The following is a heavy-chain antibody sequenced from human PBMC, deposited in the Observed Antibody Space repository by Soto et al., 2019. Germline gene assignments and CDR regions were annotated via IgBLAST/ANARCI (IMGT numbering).Heavy chain of an antibody. Sequence: EVQLVESGGGLVQPGGSLRLSCAASGFTFSDHYMDWVRQAPGQGLEWVGRSRNNANGYSTEYAASVKGRFSISRDESMNSLYLQMNSLKTEDTAVYYCTRRGSNPKDFDSWGQGTLVTVSS. CDR1: GFTFSDHY. J-gene: IGHJ4*02. CDR3: TRRGSNPKDFDS. D-gene: IGHD4-4*01. CDR2: SRNNANGYST. V-gene: IGHV3-72*01.